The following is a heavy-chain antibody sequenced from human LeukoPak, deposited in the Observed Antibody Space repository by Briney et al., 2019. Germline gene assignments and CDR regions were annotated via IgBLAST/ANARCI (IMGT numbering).Heavy chain of an antibody. CDR1: GFTFSTYG. CDR2: ISYDGSNK. J-gene: IGHJ4*02. CDR3: AKEVAGHFDY. V-gene: IGHV3-30*18. Sequence: QSGGSLRLSCAASGFTFSTYGMHWVRQAPGKGLEWVAVISYDGSNKYYAESVKGRFTISRDNSKNTLYLQVNSLRAEDTAVYYCAKEVAGHFDYWGQGTLVTVSS. D-gene: IGHD6-19*01.